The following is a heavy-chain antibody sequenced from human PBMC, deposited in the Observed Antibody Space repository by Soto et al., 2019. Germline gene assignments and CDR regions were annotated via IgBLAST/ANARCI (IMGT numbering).Heavy chain of an antibody. CDR1: GFTFSSYS. CDR2: ISSSSSYI. D-gene: IGHD2-2*01. J-gene: IGHJ4*02. CDR3: ATECSSTSCYSPFRRDTDY. Sequence: PGGTLRLCCAASGFTFSSYSMNWVRQAPGKGLEWVSSISSSSSYIYYADSVKGRFTISRDNAKNSLYLQMNSLRAEDTAVYYFATECSSTSCYSPFRRDTDYWGQGTLVTVSS. V-gene: IGHV3-21*01.